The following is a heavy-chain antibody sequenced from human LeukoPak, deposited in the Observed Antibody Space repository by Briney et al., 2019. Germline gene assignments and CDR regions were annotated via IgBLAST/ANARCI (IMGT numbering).Heavy chain of an antibody. CDR1: GLTFSSYA. D-gene: IGHD6-13*01. J-gene: IGHJ4*02. CDR2: ISGSGYTT. V-gene: IGHV3-23*01. CDR3: AKDMSSGWYGGPDY. Sequence: GGSLRLSCAASGLTFSSYAMNWARQAPGRGLEWVSSISGSGYTTHYADSVQGRFTISRDNSNNTLYLQMNSLRVEDTAVYYCAKDMSSGWYGGPDYWGQGTLVTVSS.